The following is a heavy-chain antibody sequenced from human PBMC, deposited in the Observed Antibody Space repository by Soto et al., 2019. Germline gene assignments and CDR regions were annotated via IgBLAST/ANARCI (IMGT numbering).Heavy chain of an antibody. J-gene: IGHJ4*02. CDR3: ARDRTTSSTRRFDY. V-gene: IGHV1-3*01. CDR2: ISGADGNT. Sequence: GASVKVSCKASGYILTNYAIHWVRQAPGQRLEWMGWISGADGNTRYSPKFQGRLTISTDTSASTAYMELSSLRSEDTAVFYCARDRTTSSTRRFDYWGQGTLVTVSS. D-gene: IGHD4-17*01. CDR1: GYILTNYA.